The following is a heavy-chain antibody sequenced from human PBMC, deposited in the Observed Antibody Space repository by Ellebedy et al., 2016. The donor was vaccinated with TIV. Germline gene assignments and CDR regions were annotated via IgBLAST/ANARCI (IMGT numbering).Heavy chain of an antibody. J-gene: IGHJ4*02. V-gene: IGHV3-7*01. CDR2: IKQDGSEK. CDR1: GFTFSSYW. CDR3: ARGGLGLAAAGTYYFDY. D-gene: IGHD6-13*01. Sequence: GGSLRLXFAASGFTFSSYWMSWFRQAPGKGREWLANIKQDGSEKYYVGSVKGRFTISRDNAKNSLYLQMNSLRAEDTAVYYCARGGLGLAAAGTYYFDYWGQGTLVTVSS.